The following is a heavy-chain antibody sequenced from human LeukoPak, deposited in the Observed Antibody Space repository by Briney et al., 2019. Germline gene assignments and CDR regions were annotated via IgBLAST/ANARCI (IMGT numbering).Heavy chain of an antibody. V-gene: IGHV5-51*01. D-gene: IGHD2-2*01. CDR2: IYPGDSDT. J-gene: IGHJ3*02. CDR3: ARREDIGVVPAAMEGAFDI. CDR1: GYSFTSYW. Sequence: GASLKISCKGSGYSFTSYWIGCVRQMPGKGLEWMGIIYPGDSDTRYSPSFQGQVTIPADKSISTVYLQWSTLQASDTPPSYFARREDIGVVPAAMEGAFDIWGQGTMVTVSS.